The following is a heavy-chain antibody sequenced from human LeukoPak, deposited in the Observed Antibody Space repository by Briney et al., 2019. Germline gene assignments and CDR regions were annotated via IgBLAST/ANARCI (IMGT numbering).Heavy chain of an antibody. CDR2: SGSGGST. D-gene: IGHD2-15*01. V-gene: IGHV3-23*01. CDR1: GFTFSSYA. Sequence: PGGSLRLSCAASGFTFSSYAMSWVRQAPGKGLEWVSASGSGGSTYYADSVKGRFTISRDNSKNTLYLQMNSLRAEDTAVYYCANQGRYCSGGSCYPFDLWGRGTLVTVSS. J-gene: IGHJ2*01. CDR3: ANQGRYCSGGSCYPFDL.